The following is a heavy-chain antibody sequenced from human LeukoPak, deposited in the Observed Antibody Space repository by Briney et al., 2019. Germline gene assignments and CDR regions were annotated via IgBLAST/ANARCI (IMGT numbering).Heavy chain of an antibody. CDR2: ISYDGGNK. Sequence: GGSLRLSCAASTFTFSSYAIHWLRQAPGQGLEWVAVISYDGGNKYYADSVKGRFTISRDNSRSTLYLQMTRLRDEDTAVYYCARHLGASGSPRDWYYFDDWGQGTLVTVSS. D-gene: IGHD3/OR15-3a*01. V-gene: IGHV3-30*04. CDR1: TFTFSSYA. CDR3: ARHLGASGSPRDWYYFDD. J-gene: IGHJ4*02.